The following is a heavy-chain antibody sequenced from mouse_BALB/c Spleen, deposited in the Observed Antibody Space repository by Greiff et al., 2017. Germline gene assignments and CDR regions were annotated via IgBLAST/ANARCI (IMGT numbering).Heavy chain of an antibody. CDR1: GYTFTSYW. CDR3: ARSQLGDYFDY. D-gene: IGHD4-1*02. Sequence: QVQLKQSGAELARPGASVKLSCKASGYTFTSYWMQWVKQRPGQGLEWIGAIYPGDGDTRYTQKFKGKATLTADKSSSTAYMQLSSLASEDSAVYYCARSQLGDYFDYWGQGTTLTVSS. J-gene: IGHJ2*01. V-gene: IGHV1-87*01. CDR2: IYPGDGDT.